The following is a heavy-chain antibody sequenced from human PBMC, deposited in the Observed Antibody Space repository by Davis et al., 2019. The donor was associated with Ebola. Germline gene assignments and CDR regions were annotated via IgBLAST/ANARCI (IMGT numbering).Heavy chain of an antibody. CDR2: IRQDGSEK. CDR3: AREAVWRFDP. J-gene: IGHJ5*02. D-gene: IGHD3-16*01. Sequence: GESLKISCAASGFSFSSHWMSWVRQAPGKGLEWVANIRQDGSEKHYVDSVKGRFPISRDNAKNSLYLQMNGLRAEDTAVYYCAREAVWRFDPWGQGTLVTVSS. V-gene: IGHV3-7*03. CDR1: GFSFSSHW.